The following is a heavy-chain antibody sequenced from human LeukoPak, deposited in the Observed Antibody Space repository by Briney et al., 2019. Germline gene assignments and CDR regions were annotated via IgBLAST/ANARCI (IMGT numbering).Heavy chain of an antibody. Sequence: PGGSLRLSCAASGFTFSSYWISWVRQAPGKGLEWVAVISYDGSNKYYADSVKGRFTISRDNSKNTLYLQMNSLRAEDTAVYYCAREEGYSYGTALDYWGQGTLVTVSS. V-gene: IGHV3-30-3*01. J-gene: IGHJ4*02. CDR1: GFTFSSYW. CDR3: AREEGYSYGTALDY. CDR2: ISYDGSNK. D-gene: IGHD5-18*01.